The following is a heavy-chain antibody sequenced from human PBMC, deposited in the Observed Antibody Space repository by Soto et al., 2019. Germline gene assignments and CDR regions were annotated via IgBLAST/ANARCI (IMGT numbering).Heavy chain of an antibody. CDR3: AKDLSSLGWLALGAPFDS. Sequence: EVHLLESGGNVVQPGGSLRLSCAASGFTFSSYAMNWVRQAPGKGLEWVSSISAKGRNTYYSDSVKGRFTISRDRSKNTLYVQLVSLRVDGTAIYYCAKDLSSLGWLALGAPFDSWGQGTLVTVSS. V-gene: IGHV3-23*01. CDR1: GFTFSSYA. J-gene: IGHJ4*02. CDR2: ISAKGRNT. D-gene: IGHD5-18*01.